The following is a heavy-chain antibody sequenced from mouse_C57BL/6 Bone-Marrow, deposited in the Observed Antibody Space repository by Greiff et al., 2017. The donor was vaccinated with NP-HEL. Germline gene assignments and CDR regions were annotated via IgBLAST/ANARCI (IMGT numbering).Heavy chain of an antibody. Sequence: VKLMESGPGLVAPSQRLSIPCTVSGFSFTSYGVSWVRQPPGKGLEWLGVIRGDGSTNSYSALISSMSISKDNSKSQVFLKLNSLQTDDTATYYYAKNFPYDYDYFDYWGQGTTLTVSS. J-gene: IGHJ2*01. CDR1: GFSFTSYG. V-gene: IGHV2-3*01. D-gene: IGHD2-4*01. CDR2: IRGDGST. CDR3: AKNFPYDYDYFDY.